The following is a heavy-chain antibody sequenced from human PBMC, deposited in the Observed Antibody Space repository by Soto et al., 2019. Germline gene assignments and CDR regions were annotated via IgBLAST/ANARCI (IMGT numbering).Heavy chain of an antibody. Sequence: QIHLVQSGAEVKKPGASVKVSCKGSGYGFTTYGITWVRQAPGQGLEWMAWISAHNGNTNYAQKLQGRVTVTRDTSTSIAYMELRSRRSDDTAVYYCARGRYGDYWGQGALVTVSS. CDR2: ISAHNGNT. CDR1: GYGFTTYG. V-gene: IGHV1-18*01. CDR3: ARGRYGDY. J-gene: IGHJ4*02. D-gene: IGHD1-1*01.